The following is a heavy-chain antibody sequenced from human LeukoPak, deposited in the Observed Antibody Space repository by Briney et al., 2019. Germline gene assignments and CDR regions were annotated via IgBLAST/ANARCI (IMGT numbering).Heavy chain of an antibody. J-gene: IGHJ4*02. CDR3: ARASGDFWSGYTFDY. V-gene: IGHV5-51*01. D-gene: IGHD3-3*01. CDR2: IYPGDSDT. Sequence: GESLKISCKGSGYSFTDYWIGWVRQMPGQGLEWMGIIYPGDSDTRYSPSFRGQVTISADKSISTAYLQWRSLKASDTAMYYCARASGDFWSGYTFDYWGQGTLVTVSS. CDR1: GYSFTDYW.